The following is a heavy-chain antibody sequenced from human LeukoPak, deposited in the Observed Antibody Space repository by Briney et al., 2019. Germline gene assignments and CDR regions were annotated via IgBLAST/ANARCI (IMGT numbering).Heavy chain of an antibody. CDR3: ARDNSSVFDH. V-gene: IGHV3-74*01. J-gene: IGHJ4*02. Sequence: PGGSLRLSCGASGFTLSSYWMHWVSQAQEKGLVWVSTIKSDGRSASYADSVRGRFTISRDNAKNTVFLQMGSLRAEDTAVYYCARDNSSVFDHWGQGALVTVSS. D-gene: IGHD6-6*01. CDR1: GFTLSSYW. CDR2: IKSDGRSA.